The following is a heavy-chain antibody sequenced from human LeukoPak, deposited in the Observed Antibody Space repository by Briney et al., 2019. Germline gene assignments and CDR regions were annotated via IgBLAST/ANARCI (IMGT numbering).Heavy chain of an antibody. D-gene: IGHD1-26*01. J-gene: IGHJ4*02. Sequence: SETLSLTCTVSGGSISSGGYYWSWIRQPPGKGLEWIGNINHSGSTYYNPSLKSRVTISVDRSKNQFSLKLSSVTAADTAVYYCARDEPTFSGSYGPIDYWGQGTLVTVSS. CDR1: GGSISSGGYY. CDR3: ARDEPTFSGSYGPIDY. V-gene: IGHV4-30-2*01. CDR2: INHSGST.